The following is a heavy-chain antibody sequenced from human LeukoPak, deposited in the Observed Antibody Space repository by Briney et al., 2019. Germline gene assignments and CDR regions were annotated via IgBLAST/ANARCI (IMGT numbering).Heavy chain of an antibody. J-gene: IGHJ5*02. CDR3: ARDLKGRYGSGNWFDP. CDR1: GGSFSGYY. Sequence: PSETLSLTCAVYGGSFSGYYWSWIRQPPGKGLEWIGEINHSGSTNYNPSLKSRVTILLDTSKNQFSLKLTSVTAADTAVYYCARDLKGRYGSGNWFDPWGQGTLVTVSS. D-gene: IGHD3-10*01. CDR2: INHSGST. V-gene: IGHV4-34*01.